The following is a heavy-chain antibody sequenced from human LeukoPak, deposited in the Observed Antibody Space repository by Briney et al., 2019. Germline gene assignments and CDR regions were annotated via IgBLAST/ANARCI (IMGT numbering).Heavy chain of an antibody. J-gene: IGHJ6*03. CDR2: ISTSGGST. CDR3: AKERATGPHYYYMDV. Sequence: GGSLRLSCAASGFTFNSYTMSWVRQAPGKGLEWVSTISTSGGSTYYADSVNGRFTISRDNSKNSLYLQMNSLRAEATAVYYCAKERATGPHYYYMDVWGKGTTVTVSS. V-gene: IGHV3-23*01. CDR1: GFTFNSYT.